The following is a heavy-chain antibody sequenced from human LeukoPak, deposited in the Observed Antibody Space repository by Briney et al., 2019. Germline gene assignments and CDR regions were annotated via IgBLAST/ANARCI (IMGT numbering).Heavy chain of an antibody. CDR3: ARAGGYDILSGYYAFDI. V-gene: IGHV4-34*01. Sequence: SETLSLTCAVYGGSFNDYYWSWIRQPPGKGLEWIGEINHSGGTNYNPSLKSRVTMSVDTSKNQFSLKLSSVTAADTAVYYCARAGGYDILSGYYAFDIWGQGTMVTVSS. D-gene: IGHD3-9*01. CDR2: INHSGGT. CDR1: GGSFNDYY. J-gene: IGHJ3*02.